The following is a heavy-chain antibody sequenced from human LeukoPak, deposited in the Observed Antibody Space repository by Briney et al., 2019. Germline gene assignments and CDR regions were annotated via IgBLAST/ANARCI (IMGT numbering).Heavy chain of an antibody. V-gene: IGHV3-48*03. D-gene: IGHD3-3*01. Sequence: PGGSLRLSCAASGFTFSSYEMSWVRQAPGKGLEWVSHISSSGVGRYYADSVKGRFTISRDNAKNSLYLQMNSLRAEDTDVYYCASDFWSGYYTADYWGQGTLVTVSS. CDR2: ISSSGVGR. CDR3: ASDFWSGYYTADY. J-gene: IGHJ4*02. CDR1: GFTFSSYE.